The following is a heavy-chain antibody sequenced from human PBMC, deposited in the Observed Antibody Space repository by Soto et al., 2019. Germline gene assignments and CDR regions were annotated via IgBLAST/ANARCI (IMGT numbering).Heavy chain of an antibody. CDR2: IYYSGTT. D-gene: IGHD1-26*01. V-gene: IGHV4-31*03. CDR3: ARVVSRSYFDY. Sequence: QVQLQESGPGLVKASQTLSLTCTVSGGSITTGGYFWIWIRQHPGKGLEWIGYIYYSGTTHYNPSLKSRVTISVDTSKNQFSLKLSSVTAANTAVYYCARVVSRSYFDYWGQGTLVTVSS. CDR1: GGSITTGGYF. J-gene: IGHJ4*02.